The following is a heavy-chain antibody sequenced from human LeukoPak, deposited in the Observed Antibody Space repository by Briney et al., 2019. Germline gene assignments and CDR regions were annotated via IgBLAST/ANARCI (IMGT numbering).Heavy chain of an antibody. J-gene: IGHJ5*02. CDR1: GGSFSSYA. CDR3: ARESGGPKVRGVISP. V-gene: IGHV1-69*04. Sequence: GASVKVSCKASGGSFSSYAISWVRQAPGQGLEWMGRIIPILDITNYAQKFQGRVMITADKSTSTAYMELSSLRSEDTAVYYCARESGGPKVRGVISPWGQGTLVTVSS. CDR2: IIPILDIT. D-gene: IGHD3-10*01.